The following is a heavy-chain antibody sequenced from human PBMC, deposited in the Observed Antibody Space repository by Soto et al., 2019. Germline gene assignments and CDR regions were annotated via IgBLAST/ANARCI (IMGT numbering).Heavy chain of an antibody. J-gene: IGHJ4*02. D-gene: IGHD3-10*01. CDR3: AKAVHTMIQGVRFRVDQ. CDR2: INPNGGGT. CDR1: GYTFTAYY. V-gene: IGHV1-2*02. Sequence: ASVKVSCKSSGYTFTAYYIHWVRQAPGHGLEWTGWINPNGGGTKYAQKFQGRVTMTRDTSINTAYMEVTRLTSDDTAVYYCAKAVHTMIQGVRFRVDQWGQGTLVTVSS.